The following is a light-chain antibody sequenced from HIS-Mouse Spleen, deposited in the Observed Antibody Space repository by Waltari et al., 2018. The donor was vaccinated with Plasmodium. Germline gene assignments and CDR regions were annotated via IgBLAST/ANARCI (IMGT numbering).Light chain of an antibody. Sequence: QSALTQPPSASGSPGQSVTISCTGTSSDVVGYNYLPWYQQHPGKAPKLMIYEVSKRPSGVPDRFSGSKSGNTASLTVSGLQAEDEADYYCSSYAGSNNLVFGGGTKLTVL. CDR1: SSDVVGYNY. V-gene: IGLV2-8*01. J-gene: IGLJ2*01. CDR2: EVS. CDR3: SSYAGSNNLV.